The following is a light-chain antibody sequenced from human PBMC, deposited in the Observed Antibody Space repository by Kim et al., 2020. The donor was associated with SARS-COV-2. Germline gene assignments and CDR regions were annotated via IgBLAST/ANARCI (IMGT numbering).Light chain of an antibody. Sequence: GEKEAVGGAGSVARIGNNDVSRYKQLTETAPKLQIYVNKKRNSGIHDRASSQKSGTPDTLGITGLQTGDEAAYYCGTWDRSLRAVVLGTGTQLTVL. CDR1: VARIGNND. V-gene: IGLV1-51*01. J-gene: IGLJ2*01. CDR2: VNK. CDR3: GTWDRSLRAVV.